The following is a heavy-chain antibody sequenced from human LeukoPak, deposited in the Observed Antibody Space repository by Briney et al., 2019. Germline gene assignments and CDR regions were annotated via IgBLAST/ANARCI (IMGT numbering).Heavy chain of an antibody. V-gene: IGHV1-69*04. J-gene: IGHJ4*02. CDR2: IIPSLGKA. D-gene: IGHD5-18*01. CDR1: GGTFSSNA. Sequence: SVKVSCKASGGTFSSNAISWVRQAPGQGLEWMGRIIPSLGKANYTQKFQGRVTITADKSTSTAYMELSSLRSEDTAVYYCARVDTAMVIDYWGQGTLVTVSS. CDR3: ARVDTAMVIDY.